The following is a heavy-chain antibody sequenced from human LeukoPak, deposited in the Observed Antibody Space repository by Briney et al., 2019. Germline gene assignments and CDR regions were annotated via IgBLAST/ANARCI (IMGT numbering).Heavy chain of an antibody. CDR1: GDSVSVKSDV. V-gene: IGHV6-1*01. J-gene: IGHJ4*02. CDR3: ARERRDGHNYSDF. D-gene: IGHD5-24*01. CDR2: TYYRSKWIN. Sequence: SQTLSLTCAISGDSVSVKSDVWNWIRQSPSRGLEWLGRTYYRSKWINDYATSVKSRIIISPDTSKNQFSLHLNSVTPADTAVYFCARERRDGHNYSDFWGQGALVTVSS.